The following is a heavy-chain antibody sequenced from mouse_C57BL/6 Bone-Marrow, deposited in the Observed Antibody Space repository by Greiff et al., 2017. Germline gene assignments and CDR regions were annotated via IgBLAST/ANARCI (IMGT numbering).Heavy chain of an antibody. D-gene: IGHD4-1*01. V-gene: IGHV1-59*01. CDR1: GYTFTSYW. J-gene: IGHJ2*01. CDR2: IDPSDSYT. Sequence: QVQLQQPGAELVRPGTSVKLSCKASGYTFTSYWMHWVKQRPGQGLEWIGVIDPSDSYTNYNQKFKGKATLTVDTSSSTAYMQLSSLTSADSAVYYCARNWDVGYWGQGTTLTVSS. CDR3: ARNWDVGY.